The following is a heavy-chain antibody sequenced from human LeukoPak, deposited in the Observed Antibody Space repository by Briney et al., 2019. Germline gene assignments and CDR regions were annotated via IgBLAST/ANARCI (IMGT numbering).Heavy chain of an antibody. CDR3: AKDFKDSSAYYPGY. CDR1: GFTFSSYG. V-gene: IGHV3-30*18. CDR2: ISYDGSNK. J-gene: IGHJ4*02. D-gene: IGHD3-22*01. Sequence: PGGSLRLSCAASGFTFSSYGMHWVRQGPGKGLEWVAVISYDGSNKYYADSVKGRFTISRDNSKNTLYLQMNSLRAEDTAVYYCAKDFKDSSAYYPGYWGQGTLVTVSS.